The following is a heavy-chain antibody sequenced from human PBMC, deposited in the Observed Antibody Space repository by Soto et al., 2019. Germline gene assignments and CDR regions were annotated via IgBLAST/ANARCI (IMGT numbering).Heavy chain of an antibody. CDR2: VNGSGGST. D-gene: IGHD1-26*01. CDR3: AKGGWELTDDAFDI. CDR1: GFTISTYW. Sequence: GGSLRLSCAVSGFTISTYWMLWVRQAPGKGLEWVSSVNGSGGSTYYADSVKGRFTISRDNSKNTLYLQMNSLRAEDTAVYYCAKGGWELTDDAFDIWGQGTMVTVSS. J-gene: IGHJ3*02. V-gene: IGHV3-23*01.